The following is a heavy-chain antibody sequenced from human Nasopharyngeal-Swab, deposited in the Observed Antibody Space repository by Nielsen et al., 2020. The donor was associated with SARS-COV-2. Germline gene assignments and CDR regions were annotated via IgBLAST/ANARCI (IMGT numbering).Heavy chain of an antibody. Sequence: GESLKISCADSGFTFRRDWMSWVRQAPGKGLEWVANIKQDGSETYYVDSVKGRFTISRDNSKNTLYLQMNSLRAEDTAVYYCAKGPLRVVVVAATADYWGQGTLVTVSS. V-gene: IGHV3-7*03. CDR2: IKQDGSET. D-gene: IGHD2-15*01. J-gene: IGHJ4*02. CDR1: GFTFRRDW. CDR3: AKGPLRVVVVAATADY.